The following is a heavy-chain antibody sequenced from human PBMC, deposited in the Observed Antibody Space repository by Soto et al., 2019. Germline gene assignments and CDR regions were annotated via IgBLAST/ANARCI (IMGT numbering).Heavy chain of an antibody. Sequence: QVHLVESGGGVVQPGRSLRLSCAASGLSFGDDAMHWVRQAPGKGLEWVAVITYDGSSKYYADSVRGRFTISRDNSKSTLYLQIASLITKDTAVYYCARDVGTQMDFWSTSGMDVWGQGTTVTVSS. CDR1: GLSFGDDA. CDR3: ARDVGTQMDFWSTSGMDV. D-gene: IGHD3-3*01. V-gene: IGHV3-30-3*01. CDR2: ITYDGSSK. J-gene: IGHJ6*02.